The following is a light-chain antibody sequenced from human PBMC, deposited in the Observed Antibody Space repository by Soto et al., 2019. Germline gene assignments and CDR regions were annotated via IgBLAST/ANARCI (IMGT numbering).Light chain of an antibody. J-gene: IGKJ5*01. CDR2: KAS. CDR1: QSISSW. V-gene: IGKV1-5*03. Sequence: DMQMTQSPCTLSASLGDRVTITCRASQSISSWLAWYQQKPGKAPKLLIYKASSLESGVPSRFSGSGSGTEFTLTISSLQPDDFATYYCQKYNSYSVTFGQGTRLEIK. CDR3: QKYNSYSVT.